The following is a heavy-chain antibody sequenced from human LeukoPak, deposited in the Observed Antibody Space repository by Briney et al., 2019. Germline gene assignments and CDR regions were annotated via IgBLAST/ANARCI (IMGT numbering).Heavy chain of an antibody. CDR2: IYYSGST. V-gene: IGHV4-61*01. J-gene: IGHJ5*02. CDR3: ARGVTEINWFDP. CDR1: GGSVSSGSYY. D-gene: IGHD2-21*02. Sequence: SETLSLTCTVSGGSVSSGSYYWSWIWQPPGKGLEWIGYIYYSGSTNYNPSLKSRVTISVDTSKNQFSLKLSSVTAADTAVYYCARGVTEINWFDPWGQGTLVTVSS.